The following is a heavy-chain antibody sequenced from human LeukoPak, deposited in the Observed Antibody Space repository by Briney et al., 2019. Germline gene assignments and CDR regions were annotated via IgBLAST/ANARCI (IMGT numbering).Heavy chain of an antibody. V-gene: IGHV4-31*03. Sequence: PSETLSLTCTVSGGSISSGGYYWGWIRQHPGKGLEWIGYIYYSGSTYYNPSLKSRVTISVDTSKNQFSLKLSSVTAADTAVYSCARDILGEYSSDWFDPWGQGTLVTVSS. CDR1: GGSISSGGYY. D-gene: IGHD6-6*01. CDR3: ARDILGEYSSDWFDP. CDR2: IYYSGST. J-gene: IGHJ5*02.